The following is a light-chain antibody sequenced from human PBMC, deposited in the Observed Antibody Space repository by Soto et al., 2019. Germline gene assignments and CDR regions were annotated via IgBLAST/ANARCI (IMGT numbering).Light chain of an antibody. V-gene: IGKV3-20*01. CDR1: QSVSSSY. J-gene: IGKJ3*01. CDR2: GAS. CDR3: HQYGSSFT. Sequence: EIELTKSPGTLSLSPGERATLSCRASQSVSSSYLAWYQQKPGQAPRLLIYGASRRATGIPDRFSGSGSGTDFTLTISRLEPEDFAVYYCHQYGSSFTFGPGTKVDIK.